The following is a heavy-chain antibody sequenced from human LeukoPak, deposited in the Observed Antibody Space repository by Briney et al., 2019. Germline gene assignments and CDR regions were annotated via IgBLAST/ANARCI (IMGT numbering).Heavy chain of an antibody. CDR3: AREAEYSSSHLNY. CDR2: INHSGST. J-gene: IGHJ4*02. V-gene: IGHV4-34*01. D-gene: IGHD6-6*01. Sequence: SETLCLTCAVYGGSFSGYYWSWIRQPPGKGLEWIGEINHSGSTNYNPSLKSRVTISVDTSKNQFSLKLSSVTAADTAVYYCAREAEYSSSHLNYWGQGTLVTVSS. CDR1: GGSFSGYY.